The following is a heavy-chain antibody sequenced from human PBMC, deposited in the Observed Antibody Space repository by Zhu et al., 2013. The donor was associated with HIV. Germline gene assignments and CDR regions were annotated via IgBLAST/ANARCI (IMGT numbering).Heavy chain of an antibody. Sequence: EVQLVQSGAEVKKPGATVKISCKVSGYTFTDYYMHWVQQAPGKGLEWMGLVDPEDGETIYAEKFQGRVTITADTSTDTAYMELSSLRSEDTAVYYCARDVSNEQLVPYYYYGMDVWGQGTTVTVSS. CDR2: VDPEDGET. D-gene: IGHD6-6*01. CDR3: ARDVSNEQLVPYYYYGMDV. J-gene: IGHJ6*02. V-gene: IGHV1-69-2*01. CDR1: GYTFTDYY.